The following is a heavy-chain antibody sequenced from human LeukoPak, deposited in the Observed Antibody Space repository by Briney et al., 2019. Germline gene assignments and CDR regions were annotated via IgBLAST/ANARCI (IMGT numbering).Heavy chain of an antibody. CDR1: GGTFSSYA. CDR2: IIPILGIA. J-gene: IGHJ3*02. V-gene: IGHV1-69*04. CDR3: ARPNTAGDAFDI. Sequence: ASVKVSCKASGGTFSSYAISWVRQAPGQGLEWMGRIIPILGIANYAQKFQGRVTITADKSTSTAYMELSSLRSEDTAVYYCARPNTAGDAFDIWGQGTMVTVSS. D-gene: IGHD5-18*01.